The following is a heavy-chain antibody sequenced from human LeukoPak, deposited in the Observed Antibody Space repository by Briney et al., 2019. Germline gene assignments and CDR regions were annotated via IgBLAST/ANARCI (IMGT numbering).Heavy chain of an antibody. Sequence: GGSLRLSCAASGFTFSSYAMSWVRQVPGKGLEWVSAISGSGGSPHYADSVKGRFTISRDNSRNTLYLQMNSLRAEDTAVYYCAKYGASWYFDYWGQGTLVTVSS. D-gene: IGHD2-2*01. J-gene: IGHJ4*02. CDR1: GFTFSSYA. CDR2: ISGSGGSP. CDR3: AKYGASWYFDY. V-gene: IGHV3-23*01.